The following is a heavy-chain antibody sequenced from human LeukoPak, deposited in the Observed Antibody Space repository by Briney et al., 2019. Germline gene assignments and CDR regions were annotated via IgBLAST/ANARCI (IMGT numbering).Heavy chain of an antibody. J-gene: IGHJ4*02. D-gene: IGHD5-24*01. V-gene: IGHV4-59*01. CDR1: GDSISNYF. CDR2: IYNSGNT. CDR3: ARASFNTYGIDGFDY. Sequence: SETLSLTCTVSGDSISNYFWNWIRQSPGKGLEWIGYIYNSGNTKYNPSLKSRVTVSVDTSKNQFSLKLSSVTAADTAVYYCARASFNTYGIDGFDYWGQGTLGTVSS.